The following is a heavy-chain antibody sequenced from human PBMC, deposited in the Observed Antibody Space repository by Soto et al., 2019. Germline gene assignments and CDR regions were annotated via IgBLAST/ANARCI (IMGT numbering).Heavy chain of an antibody. CDR1: GFTFSSYW. CDR2: IKQDGSEK. Sequence: EVQLVESGGGLVQPGGSLRLSCAASGFTFSSYWMSWVRQAPGKGLEWVANIKQDGSEKYYVDSVNGRFTISRDNAKNSLYLQMNSLRAEDTAVYYCAREACSTSCYFDYWGQGTLVTVSS. D-gene: IGHD2-2*01. J-gene: IGHJ4*02. CDR3: AREACSTSCYFDY. V-gene: IGHV3-7*03.